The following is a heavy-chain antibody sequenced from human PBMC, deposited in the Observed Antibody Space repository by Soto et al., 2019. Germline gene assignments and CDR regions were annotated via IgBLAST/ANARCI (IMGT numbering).Heavy chain of an antibody. CDR3: ARHYSSGSRNWFDP. V-gene: IGHV4-39*01. CDR1: GGSINSSSYF. Sequence: SETLSLTCSVSGGSINSSSYFWGWVRQPPGKGLEWIGSIYYSGSTYYNPSLRSRVTISVDTSKNQFSLKLSSVTAADTAVFYCARHYSSGSRNWFDPWGQGTLVTSPQ. J-gene: IGHJ5*02. CDR2: IYYSGST. D-gene: IGHD6-19*01.